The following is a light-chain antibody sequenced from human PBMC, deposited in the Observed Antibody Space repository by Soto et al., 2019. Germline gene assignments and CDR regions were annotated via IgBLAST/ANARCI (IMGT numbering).Light chain of an antibody. J-gene: IGLJ1*01. CDR3: CSYTNSNTLV. CDR1: SSDVGGYNY. CDR2: EVS. V-gene: IGLV2-14*01. Sequence: QSALTQPASVSGSPGQSIAISCTGTSSDVGGYNYVSWYQQHPGKAPKVMIYEVSNRPSGVSNRFSGSKSGNTASLTISGLQAEDEVDYYCCSYTNSNTLVFGTGTKLTVL.